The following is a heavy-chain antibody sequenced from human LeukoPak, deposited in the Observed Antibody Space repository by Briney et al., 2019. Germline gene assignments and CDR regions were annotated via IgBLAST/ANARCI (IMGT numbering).Heavy chain of an antibody. D-gene: IGHD6-13*01. J-gene: IGHJ3*02. CDR1: GGSISSYY. CDR2: IYYSGST. CDR3: ARPGIAAAAPGAFDI. Sequence: PSETLSLTCTVSGGSISSYYWSWIRQPPGKGLEWIGYIYYSGSTYYNPSLKSRVTISVDTSKNQFSLKLSSVTAADTAVYYCARPGIAAAAPGAFDIWGQGTMVTVSS. V-gene: IGHV4-59*04.